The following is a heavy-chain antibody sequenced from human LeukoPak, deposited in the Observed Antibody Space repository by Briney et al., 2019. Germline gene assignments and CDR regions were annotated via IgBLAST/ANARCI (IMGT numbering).Heavy chain of an antibody. CDR2: TYYRSKWYN. Sequence: ASQTLSLTCAISGDSISSNSAAWHWLRQSPSRGLEWLARTYYRSKWYNYYAVSVKSRITINPDTSKNQFSLQLNSVTPEDTAVYYCARAREGSDSFYGMDVWGQGTTVTVSS. J-gene: IGHJ6*02. V-gene: IGHV6-1*01. CDR1: GDSISSNSAA. D-gene: IGHD3-9*01. CDR3: ARAREGSDSFYGMDV.